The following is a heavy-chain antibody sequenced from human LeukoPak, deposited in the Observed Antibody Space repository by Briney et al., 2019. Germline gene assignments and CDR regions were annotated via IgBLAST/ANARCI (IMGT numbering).Heavy chain of an antibody. V-gene: IGHV3-23*01. Sequence: GGSLRLSCAASGFTFSSYAMSWVRQAPGKGLEWVSAISGSGGSTYYADSVKGRFTISRDNSKNALYLQMNSLRAEDTAVYYCAKRTSSIAVAGVDYWGQGTLVTVSS. CDR3: AKRTSSIAVAGVDY. CDR2: ISGSGGST. CDR1: GFTFSSYA. J-gene: IGHJ4*02. D-gene: IGHD6-19*01.